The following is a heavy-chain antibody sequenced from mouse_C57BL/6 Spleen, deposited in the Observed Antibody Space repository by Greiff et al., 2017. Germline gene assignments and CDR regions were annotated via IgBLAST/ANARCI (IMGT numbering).Heavy chain of an antibody. Sequence: VQLQESGAELVKPGASVKISCKASGYAFSSYWMNWVKQRPGKGLEWIGQIYPGDGDTNYNGKFKGKATLTADKSSSTAYMQLSSLTSEDSAVYFCAREDLLWYLDYWGQGTTLTVSS. V-gene: IGHV1-80*01. D-gene: IGHD2-1*01. CDR3: AREDLLWYLDY. CDR1: GYAFSSYW. CDR2: IYPGDGDT. J-gene: IGHJ2*01.